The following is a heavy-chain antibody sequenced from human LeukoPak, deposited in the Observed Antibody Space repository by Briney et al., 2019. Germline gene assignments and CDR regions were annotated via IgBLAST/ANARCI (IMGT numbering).Heavy chain of an antibody. Sequence: GRSLRLSCAASGFTFSSYGMHWVRQAPGKGLEWVAIIWYDGSNKYYADSVKGRFTISRDNSKNTLYLQMNSLRAEDTAVNYCARGRSQSYYGMDVWGQGTTVTVSS. J-gene: IGHJ6*02. CDR2: IWYDGSNK. CDR1: GFTFSSYG. CDR3: ARGRSQSYYGMDV. V-gene: IGHV3-33*01.